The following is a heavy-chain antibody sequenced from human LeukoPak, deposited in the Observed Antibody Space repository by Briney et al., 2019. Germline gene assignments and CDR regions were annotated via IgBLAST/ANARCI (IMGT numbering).Heavy chain of an antibody. CDR2: INPNSGGT. CDR3: ARGGFSGSGYYLY. J-gene: IGHJ4*02. CDR1: VYTFTGYY. Sequence: ASVKVSCKASVYTFTGYYMHWVRQAPGQGLEWMGRINPNSGGTNYAQKLQGRVTMTRDTSISTAYMEMSRLRSDDTAVYYCARGGFSGSGYYLYWGQGTLGTVSS. D-gene: IGHD3-3*01. V-gene: IGHV1-2*06.